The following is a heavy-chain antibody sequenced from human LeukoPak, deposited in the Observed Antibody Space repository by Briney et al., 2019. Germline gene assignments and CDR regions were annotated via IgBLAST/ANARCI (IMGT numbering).Heavy chain of an antibody. D-gene: IGHD3-10*01. J-gene: IGHJ6*02. CDR2: IYYTGSI. CDR3: AREHSYYFGSETSTLDV. CDR1: GASISTGGYY. Sequence: SETLSLTCTFSGASISTGGYYWTWICQPPGEGLEWIGYIYYTGSIDYNPSLKSRLTISLDTSKSQFSLKLNSVTAADTAVYYCAREHSYYFGSETSTLDVWGQGTAVTVSS. V-gene: IGHV4-31*03.